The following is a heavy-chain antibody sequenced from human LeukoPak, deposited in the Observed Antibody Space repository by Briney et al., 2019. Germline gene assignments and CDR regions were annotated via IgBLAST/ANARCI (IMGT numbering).Heavy chain of an antibody. CDR3: ARDFRADYVWGSYRYTFPDY. D-gene: IGHD3-16*02. CDR1: GFIFSSYD. CDR2: MSSDGTNK. V-gene: IGHV3-30*03. Sequence: GGSLRLSCAASGFIFSSYDMHWARQAPGKGLEWVALMSSDGTNKYYADSVKGRFTISRDSSKDTLYLQMSSLRAEDTAVYYCARDFRADYVWGSYRYTFPDYWGQGTLVTVSS. J-gene: IGHJ4*02.